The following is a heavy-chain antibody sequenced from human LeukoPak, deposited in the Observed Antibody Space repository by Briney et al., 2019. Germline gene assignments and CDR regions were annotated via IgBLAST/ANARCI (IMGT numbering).Heavy chain of an antibody. Sequence: GGSLRLSCAASGFTFSSYAMSWVRQAPGKGLEWVSAIRGSGGRTYYADSVKGRFTISRDNSKNTLFLQMNSLRAEDTAVYYCAKDPKFYDYPRAFDIWGQGTMVTVSS. CDR3: AKDPKFYDYPRAFDI. D-gene: IGHD3-16*01. CDR2: IRGSGGRT. CDR1: GFTFSSYA. V-gene: IGHV3-23*01. J-gene: IGHJ3*02.